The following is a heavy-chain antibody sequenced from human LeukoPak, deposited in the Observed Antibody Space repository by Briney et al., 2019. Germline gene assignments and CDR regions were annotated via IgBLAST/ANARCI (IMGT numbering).Heavy chain of an antibody. D-gene: IGHD7-27*01. Sequence: GGTLRLSCVVSGFTVSNNYVSWVRQAPGKGLEWASLIYSDGRTQYADSVKGRFTTSRDNSKNTLYHQMNSLRAEDTAVFYCARLSGDDWYFTLRGRGTLVNVSS. CDR2: IYSDGRT. CDR1: GFTVSNNY. J-gene: IGHJ2*01. CDR3: ARLSGDDWYFTL. V-gene: IGHV3-53*01.